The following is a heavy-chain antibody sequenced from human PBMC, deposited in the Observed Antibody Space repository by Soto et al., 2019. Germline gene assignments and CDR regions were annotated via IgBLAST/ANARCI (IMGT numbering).Heavy chain of an antibody. CDR2: IYTSGST. V-gene: IGHV4-4*07. J-gene: IGHJ4*02. CDR3: AGRNYCSSTSCHVGGDY. Sequence: QVQLQESGPGLVKPSETLSLTCTVSGGSISSYYWSWIRQPAGKGLEWIGRIYTSGSTNYNPSLKSRVTMSVHTSKNQFSLKLSSVTAADTAVYYCAGRNYCSSTSCHVGGDYWGQGTLVTVSS. CDR1: GGSISSYY. D-gene: IGHD2-2*01.